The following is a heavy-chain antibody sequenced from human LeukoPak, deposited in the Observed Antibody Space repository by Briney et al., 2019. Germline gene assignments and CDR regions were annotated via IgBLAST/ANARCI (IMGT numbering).Heavy chain of an antibody. CDR3: VRTARVADY. V-gene: IGHV3-11*04. J-gene: IGHJ4*02. Sequence: GGSLRLSCTASGFTFSDLYMTWIRQVPGKGLEWLSYISPNSGDISYADSVKGRFTISRDNAKNSLYLQMNFPRAEDTAVYYCVRTARVADYWGQGTLVTVSS. D-gene: IGHD2-21*01. CDR2: ISPNSGDI. CDR1: GFTFSDLY.